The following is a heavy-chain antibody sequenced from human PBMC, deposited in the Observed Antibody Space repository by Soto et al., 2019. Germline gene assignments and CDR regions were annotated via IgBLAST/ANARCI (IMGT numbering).Heavy chain of an antibody. CDR2: ISYDGSNK. Sequence: QVQLVESGGGVVQPGRSLRLSCAASGFTFSSYAMHWVRQAPGKGLERVAVISYDGSNKYYAESVKGRFTISRDNSKITLYLQMNSLRAEDTAVYYCARASNGWYYEYWGQGTLVTVSS. CDR1: GFTFSSYA. V-gene: IGHV3-30-3*01. J-gene: IGHJ4*02. D-gene: IGHD6-19*01. CDR3: ARASNGWYYEY.